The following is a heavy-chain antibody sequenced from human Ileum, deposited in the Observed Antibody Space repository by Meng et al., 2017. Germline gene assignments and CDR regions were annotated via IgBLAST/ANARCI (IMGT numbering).Heavy chain of an antibody. CDR2: CRKKVNSYTT. V-gene: IGHV3-72*01. D-gene: IGHD3-10*01. J-gene: IGHJ4*02. CDR1: GFTFSDHY. CDR3: ARIPSSGSYSPDY. Sequence: EVQLVESGGGVVQPGGARRLSCATSGFTFSDHYMDWVRQAPGKGLEWVGRCRKKVNSYTTEYAASVKGRFTISRDDSASSLYLQMNSVKTEDTAVYYCARIPSSGSYSPDYWGQGTLVTVSS.